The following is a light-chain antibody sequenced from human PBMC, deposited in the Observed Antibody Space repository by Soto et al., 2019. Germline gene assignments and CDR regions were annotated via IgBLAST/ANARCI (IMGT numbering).Light chain of an antibody. CDR2: STD. V-gene: IGLV8-61*01. CDR3: VLYMGSGIWE. Sequence: QAVVTQEPSFSVSPGGTVTLTYGLSSDSVSTGDYPSWYQQTPGQAPRTLIYSTDIRSSGVPDRFSGSILGNKAALTITGAQAEDESHYYCVLYMGSGIWEFGGGTKLTVL. J-gene: IGLJ3*02. CDR1: SDSVSTGDY.